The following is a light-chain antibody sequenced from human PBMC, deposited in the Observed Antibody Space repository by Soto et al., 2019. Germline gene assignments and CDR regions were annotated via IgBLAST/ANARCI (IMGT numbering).Light chain of an antibody. CDR1: SSNIGAGYD. J-gene: IGLJ2*01. CDR3: QSYDSSLSGSVV. CDR2: GNI. Sequence: QSVLTQPPSVSGAPGQRVTISRTGSSSNIGAGYDIHWYQQLPGTAPKLLIYGNINRPSGVPDRFSGSKSGTSASLAITGLQAEDEADYYCQSYDSSLSGSVVFGGGTKLTVL. V-gene: IGLV1-40*01.